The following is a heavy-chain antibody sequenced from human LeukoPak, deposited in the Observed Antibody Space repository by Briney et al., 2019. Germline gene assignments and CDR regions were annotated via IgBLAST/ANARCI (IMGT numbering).Heavy chain of an antibody. D-gene: IGHD3-10*01. V-gene: IGHV4-61*02. Sequence: SETLSLTCTVSGGSLSSGSYYWSWIRQPAGKGLEWIGRIYTSGSTNYNPSLKSRVTISVDTSKDQFSLKLSSVTAADTAVYYCARDSDYYYRGYRFDLWGRGTLVTVSS. CDR3: ARDSDYYYRGYRFDL. J-gene: IGHJ2*01. CDR2: IYTSGST. CDR1: GGSLSSGSYY.